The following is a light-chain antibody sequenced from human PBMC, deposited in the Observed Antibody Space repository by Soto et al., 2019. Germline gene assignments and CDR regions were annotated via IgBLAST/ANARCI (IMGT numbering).Light chain of an antibody. CDR1: SSDVGTYNS. V-gene: IGLV2-14*03. Sequence: QSALTQPASVSGSPGQSITVSCTGSSSDVGTYNSVSWYQQHPGKAPKLIIYDVSNRPSGVSNRFSGSKSSNTASLTISGLQTEDEDDYYCGSNTSSSSWVFGGGTKLTVL. J-gene: IGLJ3*02. CDR3: GSNTSSSSWV. CDR2: DVS.